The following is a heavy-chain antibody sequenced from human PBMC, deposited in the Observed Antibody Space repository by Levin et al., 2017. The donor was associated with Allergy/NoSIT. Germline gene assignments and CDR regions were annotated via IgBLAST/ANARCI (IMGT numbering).Heavy chain of an antibody. Sequence: GGSLRLSCAASGLTFSNYAMSWVRQAPGKGLEWVSGISGSGGSTSYADSVKGRFTISRDNSKNTLSLQMSSLRVEDTAVYYCAKDQITGASNPYYFDYWGQGTLVTVSS. CDR3: AKDQITGASNPYYFDY. J-gene: IGHJ4*02. CDR2: ISGSGGST. V-gene: IGHV3-23*01. CDR1: GLTFSNYA. D-gene: IGHD1-20*01.